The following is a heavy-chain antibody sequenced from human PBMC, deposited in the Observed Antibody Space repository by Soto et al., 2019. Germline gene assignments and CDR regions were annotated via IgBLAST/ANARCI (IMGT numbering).Heavy chain of an antibody. D-gene: IGHD2-2*01. V-gene: IGHV5-51*01. Sequence: GESLKISCTGSGYAFTSYWIAWGRQMPVKGLEWMGIIYPGDSDTRYSPSFQGQVTISADKSITTAYLQWSSLKASDTAMYYCARGYCTTTICDPWFDPWGQGTLVTVSS. CDR1: GYAFTSYW. J-gene: IGHJ5*02. CDR3: ARGYCTTTICDPWFDP. CDR2: IYPGDSDT.